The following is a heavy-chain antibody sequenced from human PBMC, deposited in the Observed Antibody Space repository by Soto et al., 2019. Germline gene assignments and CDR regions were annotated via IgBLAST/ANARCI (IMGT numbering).Heavy chain of an antibody. CDR2: IYYSGST. CDR3: ARGGLFDYFDY. V-gene: IGHV4-59*01. D-gene: IGHD2-21*01. CDR1: GGSISSYY. Sequence: SETLSLTCTVSGGSISSYYWSWIRQPPGKGLEWIGYIYYSGSTNYNPSLKSRVTISVDTSKNQFSLKLSSVTAADTAVYYCARGGLFDYFDYWGQGTLVTVSS. J-gene: IGHJ4*02.